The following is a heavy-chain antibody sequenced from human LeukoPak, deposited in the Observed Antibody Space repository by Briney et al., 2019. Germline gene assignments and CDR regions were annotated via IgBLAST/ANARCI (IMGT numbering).Heavy chain of an antibody. CDR2: IRSNSDGGTI. J-gene: IGHJ5*02. CDR3: ATDFYDST. D-gene: IGHD3-22*01. CDR1: GFTFSNAW. Sequence: GGSLRLSCATSGFTFSNAWMNWVRQAPGKGLEWVGRIRSNSDGGTIDYAAPVKGRFTLSRDDSKTTLYLQMNSQPTEDTAVYYCATDFYDSTWGQGTLVTVSS. V-gene: IGHV3-15*07.